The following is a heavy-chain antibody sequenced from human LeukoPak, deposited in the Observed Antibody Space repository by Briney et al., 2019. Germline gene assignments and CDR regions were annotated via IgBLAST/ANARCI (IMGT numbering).Heavy chain of an antibody. CDR3: ARDQNEGYGDYFYYFDY. CDR2: IYYSGST. V-gene: IGHV4-39*02. D-gene: IGHD4-17*01. Sequence: PSETLSLTCTVSGGSISSSDYYWGWIRQPPEKGLEWIGSIYYSGSTYYNPSLKSRVTISVDTSKNQFSLKLSSVTAADTAVYYCARDQNEGYGDYFYYFDYWGQGTLVTVSS. CDR1: GGSISSSDYY. J-gene: IGHJ4*02.